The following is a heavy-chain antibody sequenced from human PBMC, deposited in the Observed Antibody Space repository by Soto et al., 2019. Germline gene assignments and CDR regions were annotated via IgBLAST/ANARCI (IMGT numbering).Heavy chain of an antibody. V-gene: IGHV3-30-3*01. D-gene: IGHD6-13*01. J-gene: IGHJ5*02. Sequence: PGGSLRLSCAASGFTFSSYAMHWVRQAPGKGLEWVAVISYDGSNKYYADTVKGRFTISRDNSKNTLYLQMNSLRAEDTAVYYCARAGYSSSWYTRNWFDPWGQGT. CDR1: GFTFSSYA. CDR2: ISYDGSNK. CDR3: ARAGYSSSWYTRNWFDP.